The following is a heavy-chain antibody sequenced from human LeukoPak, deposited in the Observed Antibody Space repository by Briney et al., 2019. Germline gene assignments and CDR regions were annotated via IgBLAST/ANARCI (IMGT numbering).Heavy chain of an antibody. V-gene: IGHV3-7*01. CDR3: ASGMTEFDY. CDR1: GFRFSDYW. CDR2: IKEDGAEK. Sequence: GGSLRLSCAASGFRFSDYWMSWVRQAARKWLEWVANIKEDGAEKYYVESVKGRFTIFRDNAKHSLHLQMNSLRVEDTAVYYCASGMTEFDYWGQGTLVTVSS. J-gene: IGHJ4*02.